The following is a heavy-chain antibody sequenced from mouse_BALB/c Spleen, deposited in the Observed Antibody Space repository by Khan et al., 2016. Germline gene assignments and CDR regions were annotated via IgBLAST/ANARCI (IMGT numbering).Heavy chain of an antibody. D-gene: IGHD1-2*01. Sequence: EVKLLESGGGLVQPGGSLKLSCAASGFDFSRYWMSWVRQAPGKGLEWIGEINPDSSTINYTPSLKDKFIISRDNANNTLYLQMSKVRSEDTALYYCARLHYYGYMNYWGQGTTRTGSS. CDR1: GFDFSRYW. CDR3: ARLHYYGYMNY. V-gene: IGHV4-1*02. CDR2: INPDSSTI. J-gene: IGHJ2*01.